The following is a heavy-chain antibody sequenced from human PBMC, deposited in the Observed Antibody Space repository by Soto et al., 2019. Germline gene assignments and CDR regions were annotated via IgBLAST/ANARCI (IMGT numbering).Heavy chain of an antibody. J-gene: IGHJ3*02. CDR2: INAGNGNT. D-gene: IGHD5-18*01. CDR1: GYSFTSYA. Sequence: GASVKVSCKASGYSFTSYAIHWMRQAPGQRLEWMGWINAGNGNTKVPQKFQGRVTFTRDTSASTAYLQWSSLKASDTAMYYCATPVDTATRAFDIWGQGTMVTVSS. CDR3: ATPVDTATRAFDI. V-gene: IGHV1-3*01.